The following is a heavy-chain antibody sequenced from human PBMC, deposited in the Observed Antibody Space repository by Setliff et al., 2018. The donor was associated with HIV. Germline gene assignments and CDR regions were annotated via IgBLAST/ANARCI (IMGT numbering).Heavy chain of an antibody. CDR3: ASPNVGCSGGTCYSGSAFDY. V-gene: IGHV1-69*13. Sequence: GASVKVSCKVSGDTFRNYALNWVRQAPGQGLEWMGGIIPPVGAAVYAQNFQGRVTITADESTSTAYMELRTLRSEDTAIYYCASPNVGCSGGTCYSGSAFDYWGQGSQVTVSS. CDR2: IIPPVGAA. D-gene: IGHD2-15*01. J-gene: IGHJ4*02. CDR1: GDTFRNYA.